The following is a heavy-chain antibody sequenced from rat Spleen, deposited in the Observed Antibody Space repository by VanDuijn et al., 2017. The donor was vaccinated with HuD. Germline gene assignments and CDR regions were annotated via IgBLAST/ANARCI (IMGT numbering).Heavy chain of an antibody. CDR1: GFTFRNYD. V-gene: IGHV5-29*01. Sequence: EVQLVESGGGLVQPGRSLKLSCAASGFTFRNYDMAWVRQAPTKGLEWVATISYDDSRTYYRDSVKGRFTISRDNAKNTLYLQMDSLRSEDTATYYCTRGGNYDFDYWGQGVMVTVSS. J-gene: IGHJ2*01. CDR3: TRGGNYDFDY. D-gene: IGHD1-10*01. CDR2: ISYDDSRT.